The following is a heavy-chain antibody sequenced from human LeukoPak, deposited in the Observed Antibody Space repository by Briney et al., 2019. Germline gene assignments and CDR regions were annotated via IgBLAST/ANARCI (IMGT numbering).Heavy chain of an antibody. CDR2: ISSSGSTI. J-gene: IGHJ4*02. D-gene: IGHD3-22*01. Sequence: GGSLRLSCAASGFTFSDYYMSWIRQAPGKGPEWVSYISSSGSTIYYADSVKGRFTISRDNAKNSLYLQMNSLRAEDTAVYYCARDYYDSSGYRVYWGQGTLVTVSS. CDR3: ARDYYDSSGYRVY. V-gene: IGHV3-11*01. CDR1: GFTFSDYY.